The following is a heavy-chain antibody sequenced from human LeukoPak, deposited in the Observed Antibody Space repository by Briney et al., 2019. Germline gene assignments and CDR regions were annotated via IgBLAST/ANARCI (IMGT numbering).Heavy chain of an antibody. CDR2: IIPIFGTA. D-gene: IGHD6-19*01. V-gene: IGHV1-69*06. Sequence: ASVKVSCKASGGTFSTFAISWVRQAPGQGLEWMGGIIPIFGTANYAQKFQGRVTITADKSTSTAYMELSSLRSEDTAVYYCARDSSGWYHWFDPWGQGTLVTVSS. CDR1: GGTFSTFA. J-gene: IGHJ5*02. CDR3: ARDSSGWYHWFDP.